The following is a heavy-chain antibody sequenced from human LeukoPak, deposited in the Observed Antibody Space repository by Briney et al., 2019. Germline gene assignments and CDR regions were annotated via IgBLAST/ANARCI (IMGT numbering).Heavy chain of an antibody. V-gene: IGHV1-69*05. CDR2: IIPIFGTA. Sequence: SVKVSCKASGGTFSSYAISWVRQAPGQGLEWMGGIIPIFGTANYAQKFQGRVTITTDESTSTAYMELSSLRSDDTAVYYCARDWQLPSGPDAFDIWGQGTVVTVSS. J-gene: IGHJ3*02. D-gene: IGHD1-1*01. CDR3: ARDWQLPSGPDAFDI. CDR1: GGTFSSYA.